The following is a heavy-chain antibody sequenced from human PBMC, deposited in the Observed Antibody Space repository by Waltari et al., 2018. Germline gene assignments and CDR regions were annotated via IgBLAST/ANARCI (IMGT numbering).Heavy chain of an antibody. CDR2: INPNRGGT. CDR1: GYTFTGYY. J-gene: IGHJ3*02. D-gene: IGHD3-16*01. Sequence: QVQLVQSGAEVKKPGASVKVSCKASGYTFTGYYMHWVRQAPGQGLEWMGRINPNRGGTNYAQKFQGRVTMTRDTSISTAYMELSRLRSDDTAVYYCAREGRFGGATEAYDAFDIWGQGTMVTVSS. V-gene: IGHV1-2*06. CDR3: AREGRFGGATEAYDAFDI.